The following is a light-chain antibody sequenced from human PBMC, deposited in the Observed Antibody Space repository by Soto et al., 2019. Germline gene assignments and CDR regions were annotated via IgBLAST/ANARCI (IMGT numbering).Light chain of an antibody. CDR1: QSVSSN. CDR3: QQYDGSPIT. V-gene: IGKV3-15*01. J-gene: IGKJ5*01. CDR2: GAS. Sequence: EIVMTQSPATLSVSPGERATLSCRASQSVSSNLAWYQQKPGQAPRLLIYGASTRATGIPARFSGSGSGTEFTLTISSLQSEDFAVYYCQQYDGSPITFGQGTRLEIK.